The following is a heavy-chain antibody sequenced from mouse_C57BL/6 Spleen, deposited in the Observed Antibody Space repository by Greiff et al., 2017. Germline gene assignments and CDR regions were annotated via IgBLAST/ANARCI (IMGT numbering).Heavy chain of an antibody. CDR3: ATGTVDYFDY. D-gene: IGHD4-1*01. V-gene: IGHV1-81*01. J-gene: IGHJ2*01. CDR1: GYTFTSYG. CDR2: IYPRSGNT. Sequence: VKLKQSGAELARPGASVKLSCKASGYTFTSYGISWVKQRTGQGLEWIGEIYPRSGNTYYNEKFKGQATLTADKSSSTAYMERRSLTSEDSAVYFCATGTVDYFDYWGQGTTLTVSS.